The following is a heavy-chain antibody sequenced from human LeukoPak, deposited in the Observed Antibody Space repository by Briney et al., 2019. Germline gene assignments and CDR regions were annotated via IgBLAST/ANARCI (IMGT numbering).Heavy chain of an antibody. CDR1: GGSISSSNW. CDR3: ARMRTTGYSGSWYVYGMDV. V-gene: IGHV4-4*02. Sequence: SETLSLTCAVSGGSISSSNWWSWVRQPPGKRLEWIGEIYHSGSTNYNPSLKSRVTISVDKSKNQFSLKLSSVTAADTAVYYCARMRTTGYSGSWYVYGMDVWGQGTTVTVSS. J-gene: IGHJ6*02. D-gene: IGHD6-13*01. CDR2: IYHSGST.